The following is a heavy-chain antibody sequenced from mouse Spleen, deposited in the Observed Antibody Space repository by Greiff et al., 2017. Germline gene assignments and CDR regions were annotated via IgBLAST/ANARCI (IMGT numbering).Heavy chain of an antibody. V-gene: IGHV5-9-4*01. CDR1: GFTFSSYA. Sequence: EVQRVESGGGLVKPGGSLKLSCAASGFTFSSYAMSWVRQSPEKRLEWVAEISSGGSYTYYPDTVTGRFTISRDNAKNTLYLEMSSLRSEDTAMYYCARVDYYGSSFFDYWGQGTTLTVSS. CDR2: ISSGGSYT. J-gene: IGHJ2*01. CDR3: ARVDYYGSSFFDY. D-gene: IGHD1-1*01.